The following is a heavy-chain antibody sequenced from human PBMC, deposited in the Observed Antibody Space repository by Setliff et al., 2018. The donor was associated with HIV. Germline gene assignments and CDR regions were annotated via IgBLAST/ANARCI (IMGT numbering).Heavy chain of an antibody. V-gene: IGHV4-61*09. Sequence: SETLSLTCTVSGGSISSGSYYWSWIRQPAGKGLEWIGHIYTSGSTNYNPSLKSRVTMSVDTSKRQFSLKLASVTAADTAIYYCARQSTMAAAAFDYWGQGTLVTVS. CDR3: ARQSTMAAAAFDY. D-gene: IGHD6-13*01. CDR2: IYTSGST. J-gene: IGHJ4*02. CDR1: GGSISSGSYY.